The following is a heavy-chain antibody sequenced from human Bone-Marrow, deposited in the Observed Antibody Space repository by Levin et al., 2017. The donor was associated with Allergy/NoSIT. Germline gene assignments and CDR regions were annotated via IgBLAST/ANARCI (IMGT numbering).Heavy chain of an antibody. D-gene: IGHD3-22*01. Sequence: SCAGSGYTFSSSGMHWVRQAPGKGLEWVSVISYDGSYKDYADSVKGRFTISRDNSKNTLFLQMNTLRPEDTAVYYCTRDLHTSASVPWGQGTLVTVSS. J-gene: IGHJ5*02. CDR3: TRDLHTSASVP. V-gene: IGHV3-30*03. CDR2: ISYDGSYK. CDR1: GYTFSSSG.